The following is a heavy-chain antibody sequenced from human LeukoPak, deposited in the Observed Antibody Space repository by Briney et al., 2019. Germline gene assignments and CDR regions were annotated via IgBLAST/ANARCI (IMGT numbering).Heavy chain of an antibody. D-gene: IGHD3-10*01. Sequence: PSQTLSLTCTVSGGSISSGDYYWSWIRQPPGKGLEWIGYIYYSGSTYYNPSLKSRVTISVDTSKNQFSLKLSSVTAADTAVYYCARVPATYYYGSGSSHDGVAAFDIWGQGTMVTVSS. J-gene: IGHJ3*02. CDR2: IYYSGST. CDR3: ARVPATYYYGSGSSHDGVAAFDI. V-gene: IGHV4-30-4*01. CDR1: GGSISSGDYY.